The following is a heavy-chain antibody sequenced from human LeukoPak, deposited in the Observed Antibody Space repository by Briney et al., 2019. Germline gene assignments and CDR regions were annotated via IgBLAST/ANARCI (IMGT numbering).Heavy chain of an antibody. V-gene: IGHV3-21*01. CDR1: GFTFSSYS. Sequence: SGGSLRLXCTASGFTFSSYSMNWVRQAPGKGLEWVSSISSSSSYIYYADSVKGRFTISRDNAKNSLYLQMNSLRAEDTAVYYCARDFPTYYDILTGPPMDVWGKGTTVTVSS. D-gene: IGHD3-9*01. CDR2: ISSSSSYI. CDR3: ARDFPTYYDILTGPPMDV. J-gene: IGHJ6*03.